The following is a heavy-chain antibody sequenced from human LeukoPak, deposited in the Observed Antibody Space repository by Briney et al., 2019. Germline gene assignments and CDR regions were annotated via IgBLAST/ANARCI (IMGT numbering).Heavy chain of an antibody. CDR2: IYYSGST. V-gene: IGHV4-61*01. Sequence: SETLSLTCIVPGGSISSSSYYWSWIRQPPGKGLEWIGYIYYSGSTNYNPSLKSRVTISVDTSKNQFSLKLGSVTAADTAVYYCAREKGYQLPNYYYSYGMDVWAQGTTVTVSS. CDR1: GGSISSSSYY. D-gene: IGHD2-2*01. CDR3: AREKGYQLPNYYYSYGMDV. J-gene: IGHJ6*02.